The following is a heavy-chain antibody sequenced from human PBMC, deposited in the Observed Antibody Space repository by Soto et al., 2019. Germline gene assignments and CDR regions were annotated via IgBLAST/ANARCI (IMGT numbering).Heavy chain of an antibody. Sequence: GGSLRLSCSASGFTFSSYAMHWVRQAPGKGLEYVSAIRGNGGRTHYADSVKGRLTISRDNSKNTLSLQMSSLRAEDSAVYYCVKDQYYYGSGQDAFEIWGQGTMVTVSS. V-gene: IGHV3-64D*06. D-gene: IGHD3-10*01. CDR3: VKDQYYYGSGQDAFEI. J-gene: IGHJ3*02. CDR1: GFTFSSYA. CDR2: IRGNGGRT.